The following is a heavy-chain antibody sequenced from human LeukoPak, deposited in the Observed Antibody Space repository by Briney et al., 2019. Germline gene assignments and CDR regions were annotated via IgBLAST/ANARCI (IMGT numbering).Heavy chain of an antibody. Sequence: GRSLRLSCAASGFTFDDYAMHWVRQAPGKGLEWVSGISWNSGSIGYADSVKGRFTISRDNAKNSLYLQMNSLRAEDTALYYCAKGAESWIQLWFFDYWGQGTLVTVSS. V-gene: IGHV3-9*01. J-gene: IGHJ4*02. D-gene: IGHD5-18*01. CDR2: ISWNSGSI. CDR1: GFTFDDYA. CDR3: AKGAESWIQLWFFDY.